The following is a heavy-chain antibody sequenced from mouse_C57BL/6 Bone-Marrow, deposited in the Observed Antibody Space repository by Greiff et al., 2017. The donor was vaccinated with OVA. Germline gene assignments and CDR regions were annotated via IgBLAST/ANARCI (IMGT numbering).Heavy chain of an antibody. CDR1: GYSITSGYY. Sequence: ESGPGLVKPSQSLSLTCSVTGYSITSGYYWNWIRQFPGNKLEWMGYISYDGSNNYNPSLKNRISITRDTSKNQFFLKLNSVTTEDTATYYCAREYYDPFAYWGQGTLVTVSA. V-gene: IGHV3-6*01. D-gene: IGHD2-4*01. CDR2: ISYDGSN. J-gene: IGHJ3*01. CDR3: AREYYDPFAY.